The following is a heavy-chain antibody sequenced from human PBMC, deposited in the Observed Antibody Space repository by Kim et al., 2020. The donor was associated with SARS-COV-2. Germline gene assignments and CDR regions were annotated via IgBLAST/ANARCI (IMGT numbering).Heavy chain of an antibody. CDR1: GFTFSSYG. CDR3: AKDSFEAARGGGDYFDY. Sequence: GSLRLSCAASGFTFSSYGMHWVRQAPGKGLEWVAVISYDGSNKYYADSVKGRFTISRDNSKNTLYLQMNSLRAEDTAVYYCAKDSFEAARGGGDYFDYWGQGTLVTVSS. CDR2: ISYDGSNK. J-gene: IGHJ4*02. V-gene: IGHV3-30*18. D-gene: IGHD6-6*01.